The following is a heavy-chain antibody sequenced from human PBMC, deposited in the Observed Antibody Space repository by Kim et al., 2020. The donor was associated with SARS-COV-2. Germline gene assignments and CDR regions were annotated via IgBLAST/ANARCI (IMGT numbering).Heavy chain of an antibody. V-gene: IGHV3-53*04. CDR2: YTGGSK. CDR3: ARDNWN. D-gene: IGHD1-20*01. Sequence: YTGGSKYSADSVKGRFTISRHNSKNTLYLQMNSLRAEDTAVYYCARDNWNWGQGTLVTVSS. J-gene: IGHJ4*02.